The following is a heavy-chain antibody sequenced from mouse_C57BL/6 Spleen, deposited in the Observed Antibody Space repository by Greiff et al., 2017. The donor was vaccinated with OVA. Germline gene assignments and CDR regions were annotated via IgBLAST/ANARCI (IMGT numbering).Heavy chain of an antibody. CDR3: ARGEAIYDDYDGSPAY. D-gene: IGHD2-4*01. CDR2: IHPNSGST. CDR1: GYTFTSYW. J-gene: IGHJ3*01. V-gene: IGHV1-64*01. Sequence: QVQLQQPGAELVKPGASVKLSCKASGYTFTSYWMHWVKQRPGQGLEWIGMIHPNSGSTNYNEKFKSKATLTVDKSSSTAYMQLSSLTSEDSAVYYCARGEAIYDDYDGSPAYWGQGTLVTVSA.